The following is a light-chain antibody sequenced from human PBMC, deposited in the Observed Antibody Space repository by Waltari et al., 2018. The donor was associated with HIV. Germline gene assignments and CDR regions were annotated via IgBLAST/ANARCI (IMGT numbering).Light chain of an antibody. Sequence: DIQLTQSPSFLSASVGDRVTITCRASQGISSYLAWYQQKPGKAPKLLIYAASTLQSGVPSRFSGSGSGTGFTLTISSLQPEDFATYYCQQLNSYLFTFGQGTRLEIK. J-gene: IGKJ5*01. CDR2: AAS. V-gene: IGKV1-9*01. CDR1: QGISSY. CDR3: QQLNSYLFT.